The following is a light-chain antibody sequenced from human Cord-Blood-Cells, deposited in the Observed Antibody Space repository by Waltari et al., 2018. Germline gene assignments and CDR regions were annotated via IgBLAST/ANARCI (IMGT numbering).Light chain of an antibody. V-gene: IGLV2-23*01. J-gene: IGLJ2*01. CDR3: CSYAGSSTLV. CDR1: SSDVGSYHL. CDR2: EGS. Sequence: QSALTQPASVFGSPGQSITISCTGTSSDVGSYHLLSWYQQHPGTTPKLMIYEGSKRPSGVSNRFSGSKSGNTASLTITGLQAEDEADYYCCSYAGSSTLVYGGGTKLTVL.